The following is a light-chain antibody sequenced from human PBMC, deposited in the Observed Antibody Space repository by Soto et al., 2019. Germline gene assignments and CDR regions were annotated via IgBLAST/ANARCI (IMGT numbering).Light chain of an antibody. V-gene: IGKV1-5*03. CDR1: QSISSW. CDR3: QHYNSYSEA. J-gene: IGKJ1*01. Sequence: DIKMTQSPSTLSASVGDRVTITCRASQSISSWLAWYQQKPGKAPKLLIYKASTSKSGVPSRFSGSGSGTEFTLTISSLQPDDFATYYCQHYNSYSEAFGQGTKVDIK. CDR2: KAS.